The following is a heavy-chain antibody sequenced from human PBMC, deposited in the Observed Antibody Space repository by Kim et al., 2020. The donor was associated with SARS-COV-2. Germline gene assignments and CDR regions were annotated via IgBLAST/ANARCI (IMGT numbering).Heavy chain of an antibody. CDR2: ISSSSSTI. CDR3: ARDRSYYGGTGWFDP. D-gene: IGHD1-26*01. Sequence: GGSLRLSCVASGFTFSSYSMNWVRQAPGKGLEWVSYISSSSSTIYYADSVKGRFTISRDNAKNSLYLQMNSLRDEDTAVYYCARDRSYYGGTGWFDPWGQGTLVTVSS. CDR1: GFTFSSYS. V-gene: IGHV3-48*02. J-gene: IGHJ5*02.